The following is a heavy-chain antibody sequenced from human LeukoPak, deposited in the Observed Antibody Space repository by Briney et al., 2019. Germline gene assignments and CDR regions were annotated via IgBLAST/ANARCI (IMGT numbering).Heavy chain of an antibody. D-gene: IGHD6-13*01. Sequence: GGSLRLSCAASGFTFTTYWLGWVRQPPGKGLEWVSAIDGSGVSTYYADSVKGRFTISRDNSKDTLYLQMYSLRAEDTALYYCANAYSSSWYTFWGQGTLVSVSS. J-gene: IGHJ4*02. CDR3: ANAYSSSWYTF. CDR2: IDGSGVST. V-gene: IGHV3-23*01. CDR1: GFTFTTYW.